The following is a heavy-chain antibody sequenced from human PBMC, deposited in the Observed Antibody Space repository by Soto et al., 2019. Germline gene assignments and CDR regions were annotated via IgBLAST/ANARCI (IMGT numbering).Heavy chain of an antibody. D-gene: IGHD1-26*01. CDR3: ARGPQYSGNSLDS. Sequence: EVHLLESGGALVKPGGSLRLSCAASGFSLSSHAMDWVRQAPGKGLEWLSSISSTSTFTYYADSVKGRFTISRDNANNFLYLQLNNRRAEDTAVYYCARGPQYSGNSLDSWGQGTLVTVSS. CDR1: GFSLSSHA. V-gene: IGHV3-21*06. J-gene: IGHJ4*02. CDR2: ISSTSTFT.